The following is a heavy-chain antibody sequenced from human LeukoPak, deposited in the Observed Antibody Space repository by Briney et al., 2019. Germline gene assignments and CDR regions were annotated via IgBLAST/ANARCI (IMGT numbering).Heavy chain of an antibody. V-gene: IGHV4-59*12. CDR3: ARVQDYHILTGLPPYYFDY. CDR1: GGSISSYY. CDR2: IYYSGST. J-gene: IGHJ4*02. D-gene: IGHD3-9*01. Sequence: SETLSLTCTVSGGSISSYYWSWIRQPPGKGLEWIGYIYYSGSTNYNPSLKSRVTISVDTSKNQFSLKLSSVTAADTAVYYCARVQDYHILTGLPPYYFDYWGQGTLVTVSS.